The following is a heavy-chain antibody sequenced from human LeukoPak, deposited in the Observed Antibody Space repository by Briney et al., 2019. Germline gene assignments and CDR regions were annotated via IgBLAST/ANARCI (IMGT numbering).Heavy chain of an antibody. D-gene: IGHD1-1*01. Sequence: HGESLKIPCKGSGYIFGSYWIGWVRQMPGRGLEWMGIVYPGDLDTRYSPSFQGQVTVSADGSITTAYLQWSSLEASDSAMYYCARHRRPGKSLIERGFDFWGQGTRVIVSS. CDR1: GYIFGSYW. CDR2: VYPGDLDT. CDR3: ARHRRPGKSLIERGFDF. V-gene: IGHV5-51*01. J-gene: IGHJ5*01.